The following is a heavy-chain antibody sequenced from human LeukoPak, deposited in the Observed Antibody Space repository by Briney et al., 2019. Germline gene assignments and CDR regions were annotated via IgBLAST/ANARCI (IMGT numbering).Heavy chain of an antibody. J-gene: IGHJ4*02. CDR3: AKDLWLRTEAGYYFDY. CDR1: GFTFSSYA. Sequence: GGSLRLSCAASGFTFSSYAMSWVRQAPGKGLEWVSAISGSGGSTYYADSVKGRFTISRDYSKNTLYLQMNSLRAEDTAVYYCAKDLWLRTEAGYYFDYWGQGTLVTVSS. V-gene: IGHV3-23*01. CDR2: ISGSGGST. D-gene: IGHD5-12*01.